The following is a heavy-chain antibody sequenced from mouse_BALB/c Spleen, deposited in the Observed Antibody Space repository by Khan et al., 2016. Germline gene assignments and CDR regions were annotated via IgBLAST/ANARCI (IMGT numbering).Heavy chain of an antibody. CDR1: GYSITSDYA. J-gene: IGHJ3*01. CDR2: ISYSGST. Sequence: EVELVESGPGLVKPSQSLSLTCTVTGYSITSDYAWNWIRQFPGNKLEWMGYISYSGSTSYNPSLKSRISITRDTSKNQFFLRLNSVTTEDTATYYCAGELGWFAYWGQGTLVTVSA. D-gene: IGHD4-1*01. CDR3: AGELGWFAY. V-gene: IGHV3-2*02.